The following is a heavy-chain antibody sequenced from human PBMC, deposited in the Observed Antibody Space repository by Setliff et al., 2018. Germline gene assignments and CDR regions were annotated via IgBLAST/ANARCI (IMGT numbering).Heavy chain of an antibody. J-gene: IGHJ4*02. Sequence: QAGGSLRLSCAASGFTFDDYAMHWVRQAPGKGLEWVSGISWNSGSIGYADSVKGRFTISRDNAKNSLYLQMNSLRAEDTALYYCAKDKGREGIAAAGLDYWGQGTLVTVSS. D-gene: IGHD6-13*01. CDR1: GFTFDDYA. CDR3: AKDKGREGIAAAGLDY. V-gene: IGHV3-9*01. CDR2: ISWNSGSI.